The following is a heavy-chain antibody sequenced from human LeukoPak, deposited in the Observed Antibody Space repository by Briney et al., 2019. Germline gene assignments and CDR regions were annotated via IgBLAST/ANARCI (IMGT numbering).Heavy chain of an antibody. CDR1: GYTFTSYG. J-gene: IGHJ6*03. D-gene: IGHD3-10*01. Sequence: GASVKVSCKAPGYTFTSYGISWVRQAPGQGLEWMGWISAYNGNTNYAQKLQGRVTMTTDTSTSTAYMELRSLRSDDTAVYYCARDPYGSGSWPSMDVWGKGTTVTVSS. V-gene: IGHV1-18*01. CDR3: ARDPYGSGSWPSMDV. CDR2: ISAYNGNT.